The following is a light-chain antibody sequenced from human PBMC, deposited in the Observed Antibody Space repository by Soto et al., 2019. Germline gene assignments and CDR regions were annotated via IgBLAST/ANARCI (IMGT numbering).Light chain of an antibody. V-gene: IGLV1-44*01. J-gene: IGLJ2*01. CDR3: AAWDDSLDGVV. CDR2: SND. CDR1: SSNIGSNT. Sequence: QSVLTQPPSASGTPGQRVTISCSGSSSNIGSNTVNWYQQLPGTAPKLLISSNDQRPSGVPDRFSGSKSGTSASLAISGLQSEDEADYYCAAWDDSLDGVVFGRGTKLTV.